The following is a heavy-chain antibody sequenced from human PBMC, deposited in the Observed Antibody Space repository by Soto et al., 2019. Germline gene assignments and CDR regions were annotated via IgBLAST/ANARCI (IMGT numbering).Heavy chain of an antibody. CDR2: IWYDGSNK. V-gene: IGHV3-33*01. Sequence: VGSLRLSCAASGFTFSSYGMHWVRQAPGKGLEWVAVIWYDGSNKYYADSVKGRFTISRDNSKNTLYLQMNSLRAEDTAVYYCARGIEDGSGSWEVYYYYGMDVWGQGTTVTVSS. D-gene: IGHD3-10*01. J-gene: IGHJ6*02. CDR3: ARGIEDGSGSWEVYYYYGMDV. CDR1: GFTFSSYG.